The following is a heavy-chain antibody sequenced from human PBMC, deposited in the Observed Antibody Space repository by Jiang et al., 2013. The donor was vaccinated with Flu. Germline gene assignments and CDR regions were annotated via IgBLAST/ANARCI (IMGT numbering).Heavy chain of an antibody. D-gene: IGHD3-9*01. J-gene: IGHJ3*02. CDR3: ALRYYDILTGTRNPSDI. CDR2: ISAYNGNT. V-gene: IGHV1-18*01. CDR1: GYTFTSYG. Sequence: SGAEVKKPGASVKVSCKASGYTFTSYGISWVRQAPGQGLEWMGWISAYNGNTNYAQKLQGRVTMTTDTSTSTAYMELRSLRSDDTAVYYCALRYYDILTGTRNPSDIWGQGAMVTVSS.